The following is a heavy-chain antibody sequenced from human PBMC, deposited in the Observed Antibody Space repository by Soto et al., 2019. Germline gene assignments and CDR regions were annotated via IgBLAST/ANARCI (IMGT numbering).Heavy chain of an antibody. V-gene: IGHV1-18*01. Sequence: QVQLVQSGAEVKKPGASVKVSCKASGYSFTSYGISWVRQAPGQGLEWMGWISAYNGNKKYAQKLQGRVTMTTDTATRTVYMELRSLRSDDSAVYDCARDLGQQLVDYWGQGTLVTVSS. D-gene: IGHD6-13*01. CDR3: ARDLGQQLVDY. J-gene: IGHJ4*02. CDR1: GYSFTSYG. CDR2: ISAYNGNK.